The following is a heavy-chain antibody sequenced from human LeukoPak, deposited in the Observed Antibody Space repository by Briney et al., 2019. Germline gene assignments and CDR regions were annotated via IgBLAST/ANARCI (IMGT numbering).Heavy chain of an antibody. Sequence: ASVKVSCKASGYTFTGYYMHWVRQAPGQGREYMGWINANTGNPTYAQGFTGRFVFSLDTSVSTAYLQISSLKAEDTAVYYCARDFPARDWFFDLWGRGTLVTVSS. CDR1: GYTFTGYY. CDR3: ARDFPARDWFFDL. V-gene: IGHV7-4-1*02. CDR2: INANTGNP. J-gene: IGHJ2*01.